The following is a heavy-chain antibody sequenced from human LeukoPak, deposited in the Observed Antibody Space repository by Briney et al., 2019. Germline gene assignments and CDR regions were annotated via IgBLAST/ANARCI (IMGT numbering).Heavy chain of an antibody. Sequence: SSYWMSWIRQPPGKGLEWIGSIYNSGTTYHNPSLKSRVTISVDTSKNQFSLKLTSVTAADTAVYYCARHRWNDEFYFDYWGQGTLVTVSS. CDR3: ARHRWNDEFYFDY. CDR1: SSYW. J-gene: IGHJ4*02. V-gene: IGHV4-39*01. CDR2: IYNSGTT. D-gene: IGHD1-1*01.